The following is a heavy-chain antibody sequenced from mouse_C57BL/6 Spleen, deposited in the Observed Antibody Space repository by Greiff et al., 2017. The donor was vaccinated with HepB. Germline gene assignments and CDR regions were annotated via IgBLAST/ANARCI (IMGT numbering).Heavy chain of an antibody. CDR1: GYTFTDYN. D-gene: IGHD2-5*01. Sequence: EVQLKESGPELVKPGASVKMSCKASGYTFTDYNMHWVKQSHGKSLEWIGYINPNNGGTSYNQKFKGKATLTVNKSSSTAYMELRSLTSEDSAVYYCARFRYSNYVRDYFDYWGQGTTLTVSS. CDR2: INPNNGGT. J-gene: IGHJ2*01. CDR3: ARFRYSNYVRDYFDY. V-gene: IGHV1-22*01.